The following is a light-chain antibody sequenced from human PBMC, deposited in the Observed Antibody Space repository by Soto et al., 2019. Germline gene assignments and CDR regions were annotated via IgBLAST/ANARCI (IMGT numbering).Light chain of an antibody. Sequence: SHMILSPSTMSASVGDRVTITWRASHSSSSWLACYQQKPGNAPMLLMYDASSLESVVPTMFSGSGSGTEFTLTISSLQPDYFANYYCQKYDSYPWTFGQGTKVDIK. V-gene: IGKV1-5*01. CDR3: QKYDSYPWT. J-gene: IGKJ1*01. CDR1: HSSSSW. CDR2: DAS.